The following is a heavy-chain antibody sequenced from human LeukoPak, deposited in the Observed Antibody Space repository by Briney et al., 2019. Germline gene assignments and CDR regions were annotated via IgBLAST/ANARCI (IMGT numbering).Heavy chain of an antibody. CDR1: GYTFTSYG. Sequence: GASVKVSCKASGYTFTSYGISWVRQAPGQGLEWMGWISAYNGNTNYAQKLQGRVTMTTETSTSTAYMELRSLRSDDTAVYYCARESLRSGYYDFWSGYYTGSKYYFDYWGQGTLVTVSS. CDR3: ARESLRSGYYDFWSGYYTGSKYYFDY. V-gene: IGHV1-18*01. D-gene: IGHD3-3*01. J-gene: IGHJ4*02. CDR2: ISAYNGNT.